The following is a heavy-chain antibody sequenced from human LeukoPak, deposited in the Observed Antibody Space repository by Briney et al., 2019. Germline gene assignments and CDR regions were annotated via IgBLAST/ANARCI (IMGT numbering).Heavy chain of an antibody. Sequence: GGSLRLSCAASGFIFSSYAMSWVRQAPGKGLEWVSTISGSGGSTYSADSVKGRFTISRDNSKNTVYPQMNSLRAEDTAVYYCAKDRPCINDVCHGDFDYWGQGTLVTVSS. J-gene: IGHJ4*02. CDR3: AKDRPCINDVCHGDFDY. V-gene: IGHV3-23*01. D-gene: IGHD2-8*01. CDR1: GFIFSSYA. CDR2: ISGSGGST.